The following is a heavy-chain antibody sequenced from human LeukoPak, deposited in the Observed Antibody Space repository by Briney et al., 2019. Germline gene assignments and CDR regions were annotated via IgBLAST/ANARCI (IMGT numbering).Heavy chain of an antibody. CDR2: ISGSGGST. D-gene: IGHD3-10*01. Sequence: GSLRLSCAASGFTFSSYAMSWVRQAPGKGLEWVSAISGSGGSTYYADSVKGQFTISRDNSKNTLYLQMNSLRAEDTAVYYCARGSSNLLWFGEFPHFDYWGQGTLVTVSS. CDR3: ARGSSNLLWFGEFPHFDY. J-gene: IGHJ4*02. CDR1: GFTFSSYA. V-gene: IGHV3-23*01.